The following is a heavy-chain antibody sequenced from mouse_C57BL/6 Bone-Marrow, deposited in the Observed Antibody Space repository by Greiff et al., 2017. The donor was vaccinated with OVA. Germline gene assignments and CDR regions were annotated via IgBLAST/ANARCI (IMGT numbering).Heavy chain of an antibody. CDR2: IYPGDGDT. CDR1: GYAFSSYW. Sequence: VQLHPSGAELVKPGASVKISCKASGYAFSSYWMNWVKQRPGKGLEWIGQIYPGDGDTNYNGKFKGKATLTADKSSSTAYMQLSSLTSEDSAVYFCANYGNYVSYAMDYWGQGTSVTVSS. J-gene: IGHJ4*01. V-gene: IGHV1-80*01. D-gene: IGHD2-1*01. CDR3: ANYGNYVSYAMDY.